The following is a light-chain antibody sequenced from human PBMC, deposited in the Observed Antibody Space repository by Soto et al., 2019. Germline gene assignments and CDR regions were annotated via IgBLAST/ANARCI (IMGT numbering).Light chain of an antibody. CDR1: QSVSSN. J-gene: IGKJ4*01. Sequence: EIVMTQSPATLSVSPGESATLSCRASQSVSSNLAWYQQKPGQAPSLLIYRASTRATGIAARFSGSGSGTEFTLTISRMQSEDFAVYYCQPYYNWPLTFGGGTKVEIK. CDR3: QPYYNWPLT. CDR2: RAS. V-gene: IGKV3-15*01.